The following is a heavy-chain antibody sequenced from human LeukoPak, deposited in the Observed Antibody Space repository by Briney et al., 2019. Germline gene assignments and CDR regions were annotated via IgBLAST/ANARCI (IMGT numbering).Heavy chain of an antibody. J-gene: IGHJ6*02. CDR2: IWYDGSNK. CDR3: ARGYDILTGYQYGMDV. D-gene: IGHD3-9*01. V-gene: IGHV3-33*01. CDR1: GFPFSSYG. Sequence: PGGSLRLSCAASGFPFSSYGMHWVRQAPGKGLEWVAVIWYDGSNKYYADSVKGRFTISRDNSKNTLYLQMNSLRAEDTAVYYCARGYDILTGYQYGMDVWGQGTTVTVSS.